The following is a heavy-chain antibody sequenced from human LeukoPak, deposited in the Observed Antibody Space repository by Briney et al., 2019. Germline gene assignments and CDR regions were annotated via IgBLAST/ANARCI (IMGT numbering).Heavy chain of an antibody. J-gene: IGHJ4*02. V-gene: IGHV1-8*01. Sequence: ASVKVSCKASKYTFTSDDIHWVRQATGQGLEWMGWVNTHIGNTGYAQKFQGRVTMTRNTSISTAYLELRSLRSEDTAIYCCAIPLSTVTSFDFWGQGTLVTVSS. CDR1: KYTFTSDD. CDR2: VNTHIGNT. CDR3: AIPLSTVTSFDF. D-gene: IGHD4-17*01.